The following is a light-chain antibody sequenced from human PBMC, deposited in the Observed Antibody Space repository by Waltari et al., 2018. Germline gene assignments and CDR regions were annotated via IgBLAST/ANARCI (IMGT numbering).Light chain of an antibody. CDR2: DVS. V-gene: IGLV2-14*01. CDR3: SSQSSNDVVL. Sequence: QSALTQPASVSGSPGQSVTLFCAGTSTDVGGYNSVSWYQEHPGQAPRVIIYDVSARPSGVSVLFYGSTSGNTAALTISGLQAEDEADYYCSSQSSNDVVLFGGGTKLTVL. J-gene: IGLJ2*01. CDR1: STDVGGYNS.